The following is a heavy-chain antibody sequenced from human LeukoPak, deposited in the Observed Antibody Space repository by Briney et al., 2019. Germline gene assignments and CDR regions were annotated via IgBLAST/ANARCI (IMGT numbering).Heavy chain of an antibody. V-gene: IGHV4-61*02. CDR2: IYTSGST. CDR3: ARDSSYHYYYMDV. CDR1: GGPISSGSYY. Sequence: PSQTLSLTCTVSGGPISSGSYYWSWIRQPAGKGLEWIGRIYTSGSTNYNPSLKSRVTISADTSKNQFSLKLSSVTAADTAVYYCARDSSYHYYYMDVWGKGTTVTVSS. J-gene: IGHJ6*03.